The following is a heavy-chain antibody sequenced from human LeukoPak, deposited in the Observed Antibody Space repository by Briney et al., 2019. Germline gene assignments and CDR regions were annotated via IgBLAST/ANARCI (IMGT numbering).Heavy chain of an antibody. CDR2: FDPEDGET. CDR3: ARSQAPLQIVGATPGEN. Sequence: ASVKVSCKVSGYTLTELSMHWVRQAPGKGLEWMGGFDPEDGETIYAQKFQGRVTMTEDTSTDTAYMELSSLRSEDTVVYYCARSQAPLQIVGATPGENWGRGTLVTVSS. V-gene: IGHV1-24*01. CDR1: GYTLTELS. D-gene: IGHD1-26*01. J-gene: IGHJ4*02.